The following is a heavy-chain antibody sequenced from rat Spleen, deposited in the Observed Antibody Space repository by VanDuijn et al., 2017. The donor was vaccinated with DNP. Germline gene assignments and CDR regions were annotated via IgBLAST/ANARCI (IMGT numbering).Heavy chain of an antibody. CDR2: ITNTGGSI. CDR1: GFTFNMYW. Sequence: EVQLVESGGGLVQPGRSLKLSCVASGFTFNMYWMSWIRQAPGKGLEWVASITNTGGSIYYLDSVQGRFTISRDNAQNTLYLQMNSLRSEDTATYYCARPGYNYWYFDFWGPGTMVTVSS. J-gene: IGHJ1*01. V-gene: IGHV5-31*01. D-gene: IGHD1-4*01. CDR3: ARPGYNYWYFDF.